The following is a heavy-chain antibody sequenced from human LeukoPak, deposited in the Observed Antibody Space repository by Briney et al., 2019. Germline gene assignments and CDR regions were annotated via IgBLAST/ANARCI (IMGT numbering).Heavy chain of an antibody. CDR1: GYTFSSYW. J-gene: IGHJ6*03. V-gene: IGHV5-51*01. CDR2: IYPDDSDT. D-gene: IGHD2-8*01. Sequence: GESLKISCKGSGYTFSSYWIGWVRPMPGKGLERMGIIYPDDSDTRYSPSFQGQVTISADKSISTAYLQWSSLKASDTAMYYCARLAYCSNDVCYSNYYYSMDVWGKGTTVTVSS. CDR3: ARLAYCSNDVCYSNYYYSMDV.